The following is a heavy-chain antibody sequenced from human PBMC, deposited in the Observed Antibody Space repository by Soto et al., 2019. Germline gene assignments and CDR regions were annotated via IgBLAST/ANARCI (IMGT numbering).Heavy chain of an antibody. CDR3: AYTQLGYCSSTSCYMPSSSSPWDYYYGMDV. CDR2: IIPIFGTA. V-gene: IGHV1-69*13. Sequence: SVKVSCKASGGTFSSYAISWVRQAPGQGLEWMGGIIPIFGTADYAQKFQGRVTITADGSTSTAYMELSSLRSEDTAVYYCAYTQLGYCSSTSCYMPSSSSPWDYYYGMDVWGQGTTVTVSS. J-gene: IGHJ6*02. D-gene: IGHD2-2*02. CDR1: GGTFSSYA.